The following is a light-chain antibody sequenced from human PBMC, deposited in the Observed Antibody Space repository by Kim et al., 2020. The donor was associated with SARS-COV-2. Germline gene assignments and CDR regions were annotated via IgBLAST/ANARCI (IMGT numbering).Light chain of an antibody. J-gene: IGLJ1*01. CDR1: KTDVGTHNL. Sequence: QSITISCTGTKTDVGTHNLVSWYQQSPGEAPKLKIFEVSQRPSGVSSRFSGSKSGNTAYLTISGLQAEDEGDYYCCSYAGTTTFYVFGSGTKVTVL. CDR2: EVS. V-gene: IGLV2-23*02. CDR3: CSYAGTTTFYV.